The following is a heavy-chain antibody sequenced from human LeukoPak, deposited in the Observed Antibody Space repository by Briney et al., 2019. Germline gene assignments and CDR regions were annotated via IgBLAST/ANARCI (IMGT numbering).Heavy chain of an antibody. J-gene: IGHJ5*02. CDR2: IYYSGST. D-gene: IGHD3-9*01. CDR1: GGSISSSSYY. V-gene: IGHV4-39*01. Sequence: PSETLSLTCTVSGGSISSSSYYWGWIRQPPGKGLEWIGSIYYSGSTYYNPSLKSRVTISVDTSKNQFSLKLSSVTAADTAVYYCARGDPYYDILTGYFSYNWFDPWGQGTLVTVSS. CDR3: ARGDPYYDILTGYFSYNWFDP.